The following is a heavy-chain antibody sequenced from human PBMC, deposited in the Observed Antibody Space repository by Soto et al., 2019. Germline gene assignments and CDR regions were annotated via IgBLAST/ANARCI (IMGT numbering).Heavy chain of an antibody. CDR2: IYYSGST. CDR3: ARQYCSSTSCYMPYYYYYMYF. CDR1: GGSISSYY. V-gene: IGHV4-59*08. Sequence: SETLSLTCAVSGGSISSYYWSWIRQPPGKGLEWIGYIYYSGSTNYNPSLKSRVTISVDTSKNQFSLKLSSVTAADTAVYYCARQYCSSTSCYMPYYYYYMYFWGKGTTVTVSS. D-gene: IGHD2-2*02. J-gene: IGHJ6*03.